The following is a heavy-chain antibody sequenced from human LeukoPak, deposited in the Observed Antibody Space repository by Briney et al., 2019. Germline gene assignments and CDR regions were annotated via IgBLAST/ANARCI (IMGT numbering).Heavy chain of an antibody. CDR1: GYSISSGYY. CDR2: IYTSGST. Sequence: SETLSLTCDVSGYSISSGYYWGWIRQPAGKGLEWIGRIYTSGSTNYNPSLKSRVTMSVDTSKNQFSLKLSSVTAADTAVYYCARDGARWLQFRYYFDYWGQGTLVTVSS. J-gene: IGHJ4*02. V-gene: IGHV4-4*07. CDR3: ARDGARWLQFRYYFDY. D-gene: IGHD5-24*01.